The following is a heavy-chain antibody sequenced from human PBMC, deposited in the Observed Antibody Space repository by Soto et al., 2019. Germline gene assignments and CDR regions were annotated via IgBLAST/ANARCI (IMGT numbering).Heavy chain of an antibody. J-gene: IGHJ5*02. Sequence: QVQLQESGPGLVKPSETLSLTCTVSGGSISSGGYYWSWIRQHPGKGLEWIGYIYYSGTTYYNPSLKSRVTISVDTSKNQFSLKLSAVSAAGTALYYCAWCSFVVVPAPGFDPWGRGTLVTVSS. CDR3: AWCSFVVVPAPGFDP. CDR1: GGSISSGGYY. V-gene: IGHV4-31*03. CDR2: IYYSGTT. D-gene: IGHD2-2*01.